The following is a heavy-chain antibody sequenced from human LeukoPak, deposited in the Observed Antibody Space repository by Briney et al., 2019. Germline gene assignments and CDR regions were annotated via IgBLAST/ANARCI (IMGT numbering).Heavy chain of an antibody. CDR3: ARAKVTIFGVVIFFY. V-gene: IGHV3-66*01. J-gene: IGHJ4*02. Sequence: PGGSLRLSCAASGFTFSSYSMNWVRQAPGKGLEWVSVIYSGGSTYYADSVKGRFTISRDNSKNTLYLQMNSLRAEDTAVYYCARAKVTIFGVVIFFYWGQGTLVTVSS. CDR2: IYSGGST. CDR1: GFTFSSYS. D-gene: IGHD3-3*01.